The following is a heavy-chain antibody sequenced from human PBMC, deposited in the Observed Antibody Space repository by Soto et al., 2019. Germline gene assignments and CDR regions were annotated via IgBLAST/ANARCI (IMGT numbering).Heavy chain of an antibody. D-gene: IGHD3-3*01. Sequence: QLQLQESGPGLVKPSETLSLTCTVTGGSISNFSYYWAWIRQPPGKGLEWIASVSYSGGTYFSPSLKSRVSMSVDTSKNQFTLRLTSVTAADTALYYCARQYYDFWSYNWFDTWGQGTLMSVSS. V-gene: IGHV4-39*01. J-gene: IGHJ5*02. CDR1: GGSISNFSYY. CDR3: ARQYYDFWSYNWFDT. CDR2: VSYSGGT.